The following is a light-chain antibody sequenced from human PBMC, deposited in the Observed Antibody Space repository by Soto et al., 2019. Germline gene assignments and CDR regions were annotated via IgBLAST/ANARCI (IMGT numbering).Light chain of an antibody. CDR1: SSDVGGYNY. CDR3: SSYTSNSAPYV. J-gene: IGLJ1*01. V-gene: IGLV2-14*01. Sequence: QPVLTQPASVSGSPGQSITISCTGTSSDVGGYNYVSWYQQHPGKAPKLMIYEVSDRPSGVSSRFSGSKSGNTASLTISGLQAEDEADYYCSSYTSNSAPYVFGTGTKVTVL. CDR2: EVS.